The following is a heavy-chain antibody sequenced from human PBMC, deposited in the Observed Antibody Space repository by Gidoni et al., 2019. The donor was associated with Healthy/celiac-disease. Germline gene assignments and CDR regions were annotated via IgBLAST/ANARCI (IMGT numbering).Heavy chain of an antibody. D-gene: IGHD3-22*01. CDR3: ARGYYYDSSGYSFPRPPFDY. CDR1: GGTISSDA. J-gene: IGHJ4*02. Sequence: QVQLVQSGAEVKKPGSAVKVSGKAAGGTISSDAISGVRQAPGQGLEWMGGIIPIFGTANYAQKFQGRVTITADESTSTAYMELSSLRSEDTAVYYCARGYYYDSSGYSFPRPPFDYWGQGTLVTVSS. CDR2: IIPIFGTA. V-gene: IGHV1-69*01.